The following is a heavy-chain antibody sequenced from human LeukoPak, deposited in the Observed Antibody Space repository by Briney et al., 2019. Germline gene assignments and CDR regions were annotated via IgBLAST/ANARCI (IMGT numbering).Heavy chain of an antibody. V-gene: IGHV4-39*01. D-gene: IGHD3-22*01. CDR1: GVSISTCSYY. CDR3: ARHAIDSSAYYLDYFDS. J-gene: IGHJ4*02. CDR2: SCYSGST. Sequence: SETLSLTCTVSGVSISTCSYYWGWIRQPPGKGLEWIGSSCYSGSTYYNPALKSRVTISVDTSKNQFSLKLSSVTAAATAVYYCARHAIDSSAYYLDYFDSWGQGTLVTVSP.